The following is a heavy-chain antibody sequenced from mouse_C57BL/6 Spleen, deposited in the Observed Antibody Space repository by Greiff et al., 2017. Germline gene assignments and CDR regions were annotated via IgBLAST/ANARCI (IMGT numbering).Heavy chain of an antibody. D-gene: IGHD1-1*02. CDR1: GYTFTSYW. Sequence: QVQLQQPGAELVMPGASVKLSCKASGYTFTSYWMHWVKQRPGQGLEWIGEIDPSDSYTNYNQQFKGKSTLTVDKSSSTAYMQLSSLTSEDSAVYYCARAGGGPYYFDYWGQGTTLTVSS. CDR2: IDPSDSYT. CDR3: ARAGGGPYYFDY. V-gene: IGHV1-69*01. J-gene: IGHJ2*01.